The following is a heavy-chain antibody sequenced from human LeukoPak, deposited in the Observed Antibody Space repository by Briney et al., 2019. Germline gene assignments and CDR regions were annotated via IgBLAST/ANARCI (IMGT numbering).Heavy chain of an antibody. CDR2: ISGSGGST. J-gene: IGHJ4*02. V-gene: IGHV3-23*01. Sequence: HPGGSLRLSCAASGFTFSSYGMSWVRQAPGKGLEWVSAISGSGGSTYYADSVKGRFTISRDNSKDTLYLQMNSLRAEDTAVYYCAKDPPGLSSGWSLDYWGQGTLVTVSS. D-gene: IGHD6-19*01. CDR3: AKDPPGLSSGWSLDY. CDR1: GFTFSSYG.